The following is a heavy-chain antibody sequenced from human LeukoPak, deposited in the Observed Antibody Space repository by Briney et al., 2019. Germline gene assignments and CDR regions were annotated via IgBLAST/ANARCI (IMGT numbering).Heavy chain of an antibody. Sequence: KTGGSLRLSCAASGFTFSNAWMSGVRQAPGKGLEWVGRIKSKTDGGTTDYAAPVKGRFTISRDDSKNTLYLQMNSLKTEDTAVYYCTTDEKYCSGGSCYSNVRYYYYYMDVWGKGTTVTVSS. V-gene: IGHV3-15*01. CDR3: TTDEKYCSGGSCYSNVRYYYYYMDV. D-gene: IGHD2-15*01. J-gene: IGHJ6*03. CDR2: IKSKTDGGTT. CDR1: GFTFSNAW.